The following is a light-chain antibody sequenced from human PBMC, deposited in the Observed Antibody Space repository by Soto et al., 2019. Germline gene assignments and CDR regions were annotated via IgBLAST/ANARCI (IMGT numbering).Light chain of an antibody. CDR3: QQYGSSPSV. J-gene: IGKJ1*01. V-gene: IGKV3-20*01. CDR1: QSVSSNY. Sequence: EIALTQSPGTLSLTPGERATLSCRASQSVSSNYLAWYQQKPGQAPRLLIYGASSRATGIPDRFSGSGSGTDFTLTISRLEPEDFAVYYCQQYGSSPSVFGQGTKVEIK. CDR2: GAS.